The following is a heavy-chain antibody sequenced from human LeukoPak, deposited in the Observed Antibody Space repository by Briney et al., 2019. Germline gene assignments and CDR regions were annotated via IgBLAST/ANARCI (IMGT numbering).Heavy chain of an antibody. CDR3: SRESGPFCPFGY. Sequence: PSETLSLTCGVSGGSISGTNWWSWVSQPPGQGLEWIGEISLAGQTNFNPSLNGRVTMPLDKSSNQLSLHLTSVTAADTATYFCSRESGPFCPFGYWGQGTLVIVSS. D-gene: IGHD1-26*01. J-gene: IGHJ4*02. CDR2: ISLAGQT. CDR1: GGSISGTNW. V-gene: IGHV4/OR15-8*02.